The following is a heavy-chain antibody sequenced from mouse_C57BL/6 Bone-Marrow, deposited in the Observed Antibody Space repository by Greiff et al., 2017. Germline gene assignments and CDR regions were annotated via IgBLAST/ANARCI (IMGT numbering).Heavy chain of an antibody. CDR3: ASEGDYYGSSPFAY. D-gene: IGHD1-1*01. V-gene: IGHV1-81*01. CDR1: GYTFPSYG. J-gene: IGHJ3*01. Sequence: QVKLQQSGAELARPGASVKLSCKASGYTFPSYGISWVKQRTGQGLEWIGEIYPRSGNTYYNEQFQGKGTLTADKSTSTAYMELRVLTSEDSAFYFCASEGDYYGSSPFAYWGQGTLVTVSA. CDR2: IYPRSGNT.